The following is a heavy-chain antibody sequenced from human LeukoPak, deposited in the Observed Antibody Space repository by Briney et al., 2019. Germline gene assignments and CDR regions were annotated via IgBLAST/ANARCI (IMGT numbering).Heavy chain of an antibody. CDR3: ARGIGYSGSYGEDY. Sequence: ASVKVSCKASGYTFTGYYMHWVRQAPGQGLEWMGWINPNSGGTNYAQKFQGRVTMTRDTSISTAYMELSRLRSDDTAVYYCARGIGYSGSYGEDYWGQGTLVTVSS. V-gene: IGHV1-2*02. J-gene: IGHJ4*02. D-gene: IGHD1-26*01. CDR1: GYTFTGYY. CDR2: INPNSGGT.